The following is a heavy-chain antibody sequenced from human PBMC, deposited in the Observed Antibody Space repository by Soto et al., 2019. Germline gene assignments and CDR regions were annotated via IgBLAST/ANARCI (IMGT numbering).Heavy chain of an antibody. Sequence: VSLKISCTGSGYNFTPPWIGWLRHMPGKGLDWMGIIFPDDSDTRYIPSFPGQVTISADKSITTAYLQWISLKASDTAMYYCARCPRRGSGSVCPFDIWGQAILVTVSS. CDR2: IFPDDSDT. CDR3: ARCPRRGSGSVCPFDI. V-gene: IGHV5-51*01. CDR1: GYNFTPPW. J-gene: IGHJ3*02. D-gene: IGHD3-10*01.